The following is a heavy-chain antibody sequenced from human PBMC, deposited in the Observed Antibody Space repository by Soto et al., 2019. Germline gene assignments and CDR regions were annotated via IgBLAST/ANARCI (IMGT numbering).Heavy chain of an antibody. Sequence: QVHLQESGPGQVKPSETLSLICTVSGGSVNSDNFYWSWIRQPPGRGLEWIGYIYYTGSTNYNPPLKSRVTISIDTSRNQFSLKLSSVTAADTAVYYCAREFSNSPEAFDSWGQGSLVTVSS. CDR2: IYYTGST. CDR3: AREFSNSPEAFDS. CDR1: GGSVNSDNFY. V-gene: IGHV4-61*01. J-gene: IGHJ4*02. D-gene: IGHD6-6*01.